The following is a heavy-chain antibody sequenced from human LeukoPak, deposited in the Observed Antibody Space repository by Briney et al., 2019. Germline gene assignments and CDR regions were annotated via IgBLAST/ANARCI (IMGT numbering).Heavy chain of an antibody. D-gene: IGHD3-22*01. V-gene: IGHV3-15*01. CDR3: TTNYYDSSGYFDNWFDP. CDR1: GFTFSNAW. Sequence: GGSLRLSCAASGFTFSNAWMSWVRQAPGKGLEWVGRIKSKTDGGTTDYAAPVKGSFTISRDDLKSTLYLQMNSLKTEDTAVYYCTTNYYDSSGYFDNWFDPWGQGTLVTVSS. J-gene: IGHJ5*02. CDR2: IKSKTDGGTT.